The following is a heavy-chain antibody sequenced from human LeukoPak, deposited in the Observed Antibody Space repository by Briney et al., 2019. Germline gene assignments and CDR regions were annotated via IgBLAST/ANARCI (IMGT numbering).Heavy chain of an antibody. V-gene: IGHV3-21*01. Sequence: GGSLRLSCAASGFTFSSYSMNWVRQAPGKGLEWVSSISSSSSYIYYADSVKGRFTISRDNAKNSLYLQMNSLRAEDTAVYYCARRYYYGSGSYQYYFDYWGQGTLVTVSS. CDR3: ARRYYYGSGSYQYYFDY. D-gene: IGHD3-10*01. J-gene: IGHJ4*02. CDR2: ISSSSSYI. CDR1: GFTFSSYS.